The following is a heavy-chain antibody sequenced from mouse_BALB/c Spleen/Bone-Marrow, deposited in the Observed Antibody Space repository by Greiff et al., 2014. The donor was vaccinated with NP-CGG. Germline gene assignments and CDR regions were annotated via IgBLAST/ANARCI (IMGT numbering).Heavy chain of an antibody. CDR3: ATLGD. CDR1: GYTFTNYW. D-gene: IGHD4-1*01. V-gene: IGHV1S81*02. Sequence: QVQLQQPGAELVKPGASVKLSCETSGYTFTNYWMHWVRQRPGQGLEWIGEIDPSNGRTNRYEKFNNKATLTVDKSSSTAYMQLSSLTSEDSAVYYCATLGDWGQGTLVTVSA. CDR2: IDPSNGRT. J-gene: IGHJ3*01.